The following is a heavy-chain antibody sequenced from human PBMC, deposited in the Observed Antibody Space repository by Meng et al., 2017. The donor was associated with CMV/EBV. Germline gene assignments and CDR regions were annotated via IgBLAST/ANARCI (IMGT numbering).Heavy chain of an antibody. D-gene: IGHD2-2*01. V-gene: IGHV4-39*01. CDR2: IYYSRST. Sequence: SETLSPTCTVFGGSISSSRYYWGWIRQPPGTGLEWIGSIYYSRSTYYNPSLKSRVTISVDTSKHQFSMKLSSVTAADTAVYYCASEILNYCSSTSFYHTRYGMDVWGQGTTVTVSS. CDR1: GGSISSSRYY. J-gene: IGHJ6*02. CDR3: ASEILNYCSSTSFYHTRYGMDV.